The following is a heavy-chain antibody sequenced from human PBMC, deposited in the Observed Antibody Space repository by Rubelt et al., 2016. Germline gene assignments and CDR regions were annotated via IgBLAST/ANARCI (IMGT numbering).Heavy chain of an antibody. D-gene: IGHD3-16*01. V-gene: IGHV3-48*01. CDR2: ISTSSTTI. CDR1: GFIFSSYS. Sequence: EVQLVESGGGLVQPGGSRRLSCAASGFIFSSYSMSWVRQAPGKGLEWVSYISTSSTTIYYADSVKGRFTISRDNAKNSLYRQMNGLRAEDTAVYYCARDFGNYYYYGMDVWGQGTTVTVSS. J-gene: IGHJ6*02. CDR3: ARDFGNYYYYGMDV.